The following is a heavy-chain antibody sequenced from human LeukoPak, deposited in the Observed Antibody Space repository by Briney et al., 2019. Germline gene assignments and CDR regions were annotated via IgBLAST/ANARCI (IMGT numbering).Heavy chain of an antibody. CDR3: ARVRVAGMRYYGVDV. V-gene: IGHV4-38-2*02. CDR1: GYSISSTYY. Sequence: PSETLSLTCTVSGYSISSTYYWGWIRQPPGQGLEWIGSIDHSGRTYYNPSLKSRVTISVDRSKNHFSLNLSSVTAADTAVYYCARVRVAGMRYYGVDVWGQGTTVTVSS. J-gene: IGHJ6*02. CDR2: IDHSGRT. D-gene: IGHD6-19*01.